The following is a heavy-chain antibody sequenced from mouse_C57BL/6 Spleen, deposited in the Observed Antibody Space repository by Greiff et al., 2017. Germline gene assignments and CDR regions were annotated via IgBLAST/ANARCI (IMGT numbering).Heavy chain of an antibody. Sequence: VQLQQSGAGLVKPSQSLSLTCSVTGYSITSGYYWYLIRQFPGNKLECMGFIPYNGGNNYNPSLKNRTSITRDPSTNPFFLMFNRLTTEDTATYYCAGNSNYCNGDDYWGQGTTRTVSS. CDR2: IPYNGGN. CDR3: AGNSNYCNGDDY. D-gene: IGHD2-5*01. J-gene: IGHJ2*01. V-gene: IGHV3-6*01. CDR1: GYSITSGYY.